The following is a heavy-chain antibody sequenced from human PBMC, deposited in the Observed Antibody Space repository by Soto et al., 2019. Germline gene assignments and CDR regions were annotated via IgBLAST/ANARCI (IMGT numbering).Heavy chain of an antibody. CDR3: ARERLWFGSRDYGMDV. CDR1: GYAFTSYV. V-gene: IGHV1-18*04. Sequence: PAKVSCRASGYAFTSYVISSVRQAPGPGLEWMGWISAYNGNTNYAKKLQGRVTMTTYTSTSTAYMELRSLSSDDTAVDYCARERLWFGSRDYGMDVRGRGPTVTVSS. CDR2: ISAYNGNT. J-gene: IGHJ6*02. D-gene: IGHD3-10*01.